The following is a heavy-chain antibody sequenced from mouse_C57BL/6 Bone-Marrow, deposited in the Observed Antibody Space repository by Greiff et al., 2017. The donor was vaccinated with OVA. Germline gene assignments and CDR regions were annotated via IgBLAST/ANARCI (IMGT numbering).Heavy chain of an antibody. D-gene: IGHD4-1*01. V-gene: IGHV6-6*01. J-gene: IGHJ3*01. CDR1: GFTFSDAW. CDR2: IRNKANNHAT. CDR3: TRGGTFAWFAY. Sequence: EVKLMESGGGLVQPGGSMKLSCAASGFTFSDAWMDWVRQSPEKGLEWVAEIRNKANNHATYYAESVKGRLTISRDDSKSSVYLQMNSLRAEDTGIYYCTRGGTFAWFAYWGQGTLVTVSA.